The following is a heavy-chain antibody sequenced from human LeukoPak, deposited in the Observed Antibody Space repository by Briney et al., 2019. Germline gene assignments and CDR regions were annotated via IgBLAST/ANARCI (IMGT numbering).Heavy chain of an antibody. CDR1: GYTFTGYY. CDR3: ARWPPSDSSSWFRWFDP. V-gene: IGHV1-2*02. Sequence: ASVKVSCKASGYTFTGYYMHWVRRAPGQGLEWMGWINPNSGGTNYAQKFQGRVTMTRDTSISTAYMELSRLRSDDTAVYYCARWPPSDSSSWFRWFDPWGQGTLVTVSS. CDR2: INPNSGGT. J-gene: IGHJ5*02. D-gene: IGHD6-13*01.